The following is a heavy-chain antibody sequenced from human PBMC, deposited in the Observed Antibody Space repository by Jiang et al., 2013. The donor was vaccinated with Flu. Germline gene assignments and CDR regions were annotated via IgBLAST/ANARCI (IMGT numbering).Heavy chain of an antibody. J-gene: IGHJ2*01. Sequence: GPGLVKPSETLSLTCTVSGGSISSYYWSWIRQPPGKGLEWIGYIYYSGSTNYNPSLKSRVTISVDTSKNQFSLKLSSVTAADTAVYYCARRKEYGLFDLWGRGTLVTVSS. CDR2: IYYSGST. CDR3: ARRKEYGLFDL. CDR1: GGSISSYY. D-gene: IGHD2-2*01. V-gene: IGHV4-59*08.